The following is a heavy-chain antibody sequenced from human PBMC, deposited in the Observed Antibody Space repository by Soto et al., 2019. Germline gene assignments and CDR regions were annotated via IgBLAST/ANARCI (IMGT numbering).Heavy chain of an antibody. CDR2: IIPIFGTA. J-gene: IGHJ4*02. CDR1: GGTFSSYA. V-gene: IGHV1-69*01. CDR3: ARVGGLGVTMMFDY. Sequence: QVQLVQSGAEVKKPGSSVKVSCKASGGTFSSYAISWVRQAPGQGLEWMGGIIPIFGTANYAQKFQGRVTITADESTSTAHMELSSLRSEDTAVYYCARVGGLGVTMMFDYWGQGTLVTVSS. D-gene: IGHD3-22*01.